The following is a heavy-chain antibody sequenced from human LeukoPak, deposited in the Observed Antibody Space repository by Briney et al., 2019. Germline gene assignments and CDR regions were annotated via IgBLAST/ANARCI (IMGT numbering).Heavy chain of an antibody. CDR2: ITTSDGNT. D-gene: IGHD7-27*01. CDR3: AKDGGLWVSAHWGDS. Sequence: GGSLRLSCAASGFTFSSYTMSWVRQAPGKGLEWVSTITTSDGNTYYADSVKGRFTVSRDNSKNTLFLQMNSLKAEDTAVYYCAKDGGLWVSAHWGDSWGRGTLVTVSS. CDR1: GFTFSSYT. J-gene: IGHJ4*02. V-gene: IGHV3-23*01.